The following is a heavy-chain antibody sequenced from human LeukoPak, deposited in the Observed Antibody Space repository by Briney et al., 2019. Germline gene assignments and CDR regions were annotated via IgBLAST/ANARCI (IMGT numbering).Heavy chain of an antibody. J-gene: IGHJ4*02. Sequence: GGSLRLSCAASGFTFSSYAMHWVRQAPGKGLEWVAVISYDGSNKYYADSVKGRFTISRDNSKNTLYLQMNSLRAEDTAVYYCATVLSSSNEFFDYWGQGALVTVSS. CDR1: GFTFSSYA. D-gene: IGHD2-2*01. CDR2: ISYDGSNK. V-gene: IGHV3-30-3*01. CDR3: ATVLSSSNEFFDY.